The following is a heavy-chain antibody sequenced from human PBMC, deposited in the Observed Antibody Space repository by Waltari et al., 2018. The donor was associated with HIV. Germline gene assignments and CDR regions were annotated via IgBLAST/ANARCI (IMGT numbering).Heavy chain of an antibody. CDR3: ARWYCTNNSCRGLDY. J-gene: IGHJ4*02. V-gene: IGHV3-48*02. Sequence: SGFTFSSHSMIWVRQGPGKGLELIAYISSSSDNIYYADSVKGRFTISRDQGKNSVFLQMNSLRDEDTAVYHCARWYCTNNSCRGLDYWGQGTPVTVSS. CDR2: ISSSSDNI. CDR1: GFTFSSHS. D-gene: IGHD2-8*01.